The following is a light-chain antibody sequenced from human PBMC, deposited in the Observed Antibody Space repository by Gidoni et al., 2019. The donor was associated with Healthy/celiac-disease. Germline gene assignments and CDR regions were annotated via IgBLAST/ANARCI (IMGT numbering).Light chain of an antibody. V-gene: IGLV3-1*01. Sequence: SYELTQPPSVSVSPGQTASITCSGDKLGDKYACWYQQKPGQSPVLVIYQDSKRPSGIPERFSGSKYGNTATLTISGTQAMDEADYYCQAWDSSNAIFGGGTKLTVL. CDR3: QAWDSSNAI. CDR1: KLGDKY. CDR2: QDS. J-gene: IGLJ2*01.